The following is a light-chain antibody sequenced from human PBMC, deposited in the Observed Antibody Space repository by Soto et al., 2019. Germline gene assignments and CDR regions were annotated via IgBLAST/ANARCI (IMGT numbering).Light chain of an antibody. CDR2: EVS. Sequence: QSALTQPASVSGSPGQSITISCTGTSSDVGGYNYVSWYQQHPGKAPKLMIYEVSNRPSGISNRFSGSKSGNTASLTISGLQAEDEADYYCYSYTGTSTPYVFGTGTKLTVL. V-gene: IGLV2-14*01. CDR3: YSYTGTSTPYV. J-gene: IGLJ1*01. CDR1: SSDVGGYNY.